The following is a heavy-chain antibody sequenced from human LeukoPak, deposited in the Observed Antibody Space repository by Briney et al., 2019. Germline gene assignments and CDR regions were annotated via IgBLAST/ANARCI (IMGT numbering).Heavy chain of an antibody. CDR2: IYYSGST. CDR3: ARHRRGFDY. D-gene: IGHD2/OR15-2a*01. V-gene: IGHV4-59*08. J-gene: IGHJ4*02. CDR1: GGSISSYY. Sequence: SETLSLTCTVSGGSISSYYWSWIRQPPGKGLEGIGYIYYSGSTNYNPSLKSRVTISVDTSKNQFSLKLSSVTAADTAVYYCARHRRGFDYWGQGTLVTVSS.